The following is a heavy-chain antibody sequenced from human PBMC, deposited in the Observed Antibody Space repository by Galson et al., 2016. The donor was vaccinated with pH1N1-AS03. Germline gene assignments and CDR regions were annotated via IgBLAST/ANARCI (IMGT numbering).Heavy chain of an antibody. V-gene: IGHV1-46*01. CDR2: INPSDGNT. Sequence: CKASGYTFTSYYIHWVRQAPGQGLEWMGIINPSDGNTNYAQRFQGRVTMTRDTSTSTAYMELSILRSDDTAVYYCARVSAGLTGYYYAMDVWGQGTTVTVSS. CDR1: GYTFTSYY. J-gene: IGHJ6*02. D-gene: IGHD1-14*01. CDR3: ARVSAGLTGYYYAMDV.